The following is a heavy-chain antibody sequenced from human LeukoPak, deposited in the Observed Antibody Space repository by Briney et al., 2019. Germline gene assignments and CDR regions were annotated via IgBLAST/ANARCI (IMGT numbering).Heavy chain of an antibody. CDR1: GFTFSSCT. Sequence: GGSLRLSCAASGFTFSSCTMNWVRQAPGKGLEWVAVIWNDGSKNDYADSVKGRFTISRDNSKNTLYLQMSSLRVEDTAVYYCAKEDYGDASRGYGVDVWGQGTTVTVSS. CDR2: IWNDGSKN. D-gene: IGHD4-17*01. V-gene: IGHV3-30*02. J-gene: IGHJ6*02. CDR3: AKEDYGDASRGYGVDV.